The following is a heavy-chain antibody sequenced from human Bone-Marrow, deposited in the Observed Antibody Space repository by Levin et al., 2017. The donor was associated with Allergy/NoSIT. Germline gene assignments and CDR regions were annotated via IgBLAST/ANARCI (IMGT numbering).Heavy chain of an antibody. Sequence: GESLKISCAASGFTFTIYSVNWVRQAPGKGLEWVSSISSGTDYTYYADSVRGRFTISRDNAKNSVYLQMNSLRVDDTAIYFCARGENGFDPWGQGTLVSVSS. CDR1: GFTFTIYS. V-gene: IGHV3-21*01. CDR2: ISSGTDYT. J-gene: IGHJ5*02. CDR3: ARGENGFDP.